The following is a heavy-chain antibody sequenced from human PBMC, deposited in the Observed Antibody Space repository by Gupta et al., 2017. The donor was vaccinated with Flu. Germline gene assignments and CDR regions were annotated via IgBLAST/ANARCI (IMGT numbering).Heavy chain of an antibody. CDR3: AKPPRPTYYYDSSGSVDEEYFQH. Sequence: VAVISYDGSNKYYADSVKGRFTISRDNSKNTLYLQMNSLRAEDTAVYYCAKPPRPTYYYDSSGSVDEEYFQHWGQGTLVTVSS. J-gene: IGHJ1*01. D-gene: IGHD3-22*01. CDR2: ISYDGSNK. V-gene: IGHV3-30*18.